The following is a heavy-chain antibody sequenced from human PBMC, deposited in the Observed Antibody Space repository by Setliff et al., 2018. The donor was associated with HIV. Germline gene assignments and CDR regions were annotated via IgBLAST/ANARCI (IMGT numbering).Heavy chain of an antibody. D-gene: IGHD2-2*01. V-gene: IGHV4-38-2*02. CDR3: ARVGYCSSTNCSWGRPSYGMGV. J-gene: IGHJ6*02. CDR1: SYSVTSGYY. Sequence: PSETLSLTCTVSSYSVTSGYYWAWIRQPPGKGLEWIGNMYPSGSSYFNPTLQSRVTMSADTSKKQFFLKLSSVTAADTAVYYCARVGYCSSTNCSWGRPSYGMGVWGQGTTVTVSS. CDR2: MYPSGSS.